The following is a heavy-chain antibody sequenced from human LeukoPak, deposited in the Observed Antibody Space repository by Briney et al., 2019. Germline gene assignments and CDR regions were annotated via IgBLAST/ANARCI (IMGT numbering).Heavy chain of an antibody. CDR1: GFTFSSYS. J-gene: IGHJ4*02. CDR2: ISSSSSYI. V-gene: IGHV3-21*01. D-gene: IGHD6-19*01. CDR3: ARRGVAGTVGHYDY. Sequence: GGSLRLSCAASGFTFSSYSMNWVRQAPGKGLEWVSSISSSSSYIYYADSVKGRFTISRDNAKNSLYLQMNSLRAEDTAVYYCARRGVAGTVGHYDYWGQGTLVTVSS.